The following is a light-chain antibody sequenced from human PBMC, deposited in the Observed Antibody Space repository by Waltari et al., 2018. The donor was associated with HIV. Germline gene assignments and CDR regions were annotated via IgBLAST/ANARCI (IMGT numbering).Light chain of an antibody. J-gene: IGKJ1*01. V-gene: IGKV1-5*03. CDR1: QSINSW. CDR3: QQYNRYSWT. CDR2: KAS. Sequence: DIQMTQSPSTLSASVGDRVTSTCRASQSINSWLAWYQQKPGAAPKLLIYKASNLESGVPSRFSGSGFGTEFTLTISSLQPDDFATYYCQQYNRYSWTFGQGTKVDIK.